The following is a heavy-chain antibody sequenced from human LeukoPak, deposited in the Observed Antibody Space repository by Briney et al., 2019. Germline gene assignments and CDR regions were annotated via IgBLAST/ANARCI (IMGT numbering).Heavy chain of an antibody. CDR2: INPSGGST. J-gene: IGHJ4*02. CDR3: ARGTQLRPSV. Sequence: ASVKVSCKASGYXFTSFFIHWVRQAPGQGLEWMGMINPSGGSTSYAQNFQGRVAVTRDTSTSTVYMELSSLRSEDTAVYYCARGTQLRPSVWGQGTLVTVSS. V-gene: IGHV1-46*01. D-gene: IGHD3-16*01. CDR1: GYXFTSFF.